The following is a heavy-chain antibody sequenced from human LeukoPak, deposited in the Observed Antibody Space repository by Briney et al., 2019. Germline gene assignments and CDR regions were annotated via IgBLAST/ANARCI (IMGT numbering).Heavy chain of an antibody. D-gene: IGHD3-22*01. CDR3: ARDRHRYHYDGSGYPPY. V-gene: IGHV3-48*01. Sequence: GGTLRLSCAASGFTFSSYSMIWVRQAPGKGLEWVSYISSSSTTIYYADSVKGRFTISRDNAKNSLYLQMNSLRAEDTAVYYCARDRHRYHYDGSGYPPYWGQGTLVTVSS. J-gene: IGHJ4*02. CDR1: GFTFSSYS. CDR2: ISSSSTTI.